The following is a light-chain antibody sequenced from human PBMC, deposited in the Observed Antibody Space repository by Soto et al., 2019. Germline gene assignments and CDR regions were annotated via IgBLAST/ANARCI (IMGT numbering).Light chain of an antibody. CDR1: SSNIGGNS. CDR3: GSWDSSLSEGV. V-gene: IGLV1-51*01. CDR2: DDN. J-gene: IGLJ2*01. Sequence: QSVMTQPPSVSAAPGQKVTISCSGSSSNIGGNSVSWYQQLPGTAPKLLIYDDNKRPSGIPDRFSGSKSGTSATLGITGFQTGDEADYYCGSWDSSLSEGVFGGGTKVTVL.